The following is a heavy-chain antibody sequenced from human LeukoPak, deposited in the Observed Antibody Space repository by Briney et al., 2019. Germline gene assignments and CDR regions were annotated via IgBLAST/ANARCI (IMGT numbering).Heavy chain of an antibody. J-gene: IGHJ3*02. V-gene: IGHV3-7*03. CDR3: AGEPSPHDAFDI. CDR2: IKQDGSEK. Sequence: GGSLRLSCAASGFTFSSYWMSWVRQAPGKGLEWVANIKQDGSEKYYVDSVKGRFTISRDNSKNTLYLQMNSLRAEDTAVYYCAGEPSPHDAFDIWGLGTMVTVSS. CDR1: GFTFSSYW.